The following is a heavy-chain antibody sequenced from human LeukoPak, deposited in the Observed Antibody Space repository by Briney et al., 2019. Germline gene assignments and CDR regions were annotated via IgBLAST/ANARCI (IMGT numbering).Heavy chain of an antibody. CDR2: INPNSGGT. CDR3: ARSKSSSWYYYFDY. D-gene: IGHD6-13*01. CDR1: GYTFTGYY. Sequence: ASVKVSCKASGYTFTGYYMHWVRQAPGQGREWMGRINPNSGGTNYAQKFQGRVTMTRDTSISTAYMELSRLRSDDTAVYYCARSKSSSWYYYFDYWGQGTLVTVSS. J-gene: IGHJ4*02. V-gene: IGHV1-2*06.